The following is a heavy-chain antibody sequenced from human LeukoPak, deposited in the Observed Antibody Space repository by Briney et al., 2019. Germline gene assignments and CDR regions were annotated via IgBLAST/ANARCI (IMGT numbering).Heavy chain of an antibody. CDR3: ARGADNSHFAY. J-gene: IGHJ4*02. CDR1: GGSFSSYI. V-gene: IGHV1-69*13. D-gene: IGHD4-23*01. CDR2: IIPMFGTP. Sequence: SVKVSCKASGGSFSSYIITWVRQAPGQGLEWMGGIIPMFGTPNHNRTEKFQGRVTITADDSTSTAYMELSSLRSEDTAVYYCARGADNSHFAYWGQGTLVTVSS.